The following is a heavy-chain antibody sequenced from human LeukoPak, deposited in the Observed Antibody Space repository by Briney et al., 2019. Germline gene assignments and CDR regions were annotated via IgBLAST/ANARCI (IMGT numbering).Heavy chain of an antibody. J-gene: IGHJ5*02. CDR1: GFTFSSYS. CDR2: ISSSSSTI. CDR3: ASLVVAATPDWFDP. D-gene: IGHD2-15*01. V-gene: IGHV3-48*01. Sequence: GGSLRLSCAASGFTFSSYSMNWVRQAPGKGLEWVSYISSSSSTIYYADSVKGRSTISRDNAKNSLYLQMNSLRAEDTAVYYCASLVVAATPDWFDPWGQGTLVTVSS.